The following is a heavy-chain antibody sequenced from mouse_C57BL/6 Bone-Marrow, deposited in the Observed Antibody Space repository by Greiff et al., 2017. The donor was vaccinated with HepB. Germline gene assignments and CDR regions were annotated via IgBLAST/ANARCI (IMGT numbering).Heavy chain of an antibody. V-gene: IGHV1-54*01. CDR1: GYAFTNYL. J-gene: IGHJ1*03. CDR2: INPGSGGT. Sequence: VQLQESGAELVRPGTSVKVSCKASGYAFTNYLIEWVKQRPGQGLEWIGVINPGSGGTNYNEKFKGKATLTADKSSSTAYMQLSSLTSEDSAVYFFARSPSTTANWYFDVWGTGTTVTVSS. CDR3: ARSPSTTANWYFDV. D-gene: IGHD1-2*01.